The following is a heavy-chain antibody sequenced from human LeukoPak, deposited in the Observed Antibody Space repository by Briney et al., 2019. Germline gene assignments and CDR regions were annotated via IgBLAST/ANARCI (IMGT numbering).Heavy chain of an antibody. Sequence: SVKVSCKASGGTFSSYAISWVRQAPGQGLEWMGGIIPIFGTANYAQKFQGRVTITADESTSTAYMELSSLRSEDTAVYYCARGTVGATFNYFDYWGQGTLVTVSS. CDR3: ARGTVGATFNYFDY. CDR2: IIPIFGTA. CDR1: GGTFSSYA. V-gene: IGHV1-69*13. D-gene: IGHD1-26*01. J-gene: IGHJ4*02.